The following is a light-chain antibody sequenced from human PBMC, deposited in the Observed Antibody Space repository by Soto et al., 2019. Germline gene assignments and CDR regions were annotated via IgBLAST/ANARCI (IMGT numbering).Light chain of an antibody. J-gene: IGKJ1*01. V-gene: IGKV1-5*01. CDR3: QHYNSYSEA. CDR2: DAS. Sequence: TQSPGTLSLSPGERATLSCRASQSVSSSYLAWYQQRPGKAPQLLISDASRLESGVPSRFSGSGSGTEFTLTISSLQPDDFATYYCQHYNSYSEAFGQGTKVDIK. CDR1: QSVSSS.